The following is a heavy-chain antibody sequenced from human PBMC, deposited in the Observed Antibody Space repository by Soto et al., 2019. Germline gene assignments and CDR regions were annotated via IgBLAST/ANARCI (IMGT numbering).Heavy chain of an antibody. Sequence: ASVKVSCKASGYTFTGYYMHWVRQAPGQGLEWMGWINPNSGGTNYAQKFQGWVTMTRDTSISTAYMELSRLRSDDTAVYYCARAEGSSWYLDYYYGMDGWGQGTTVTVSS. D-gene: IGHD6-13*01. CDR3: ARAEGSSWYLDYYYGMDG. CDR2: INPNSGGT. J-gene: IGHJ6*02. V-gene: IGHV1-2*04. CDR1: GYTFTGYY.